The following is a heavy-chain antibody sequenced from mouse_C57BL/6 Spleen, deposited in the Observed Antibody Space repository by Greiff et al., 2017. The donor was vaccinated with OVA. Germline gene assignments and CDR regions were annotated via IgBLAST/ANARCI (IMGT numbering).Heavy chain of an antibody. CDR1: GFTFSDYY. V-gene: IGHV5-16*01. CDR2: INYDGSST. J-gene: IGHJ4*01. CDR3: ARVLRRYYYAMDY. D-gene: IGHD1-1*01. Sequence: EVHLVESEGGLVQPGSSMKLSCTASGFTFSDYYMAWVRQVPEKGLEWVANINYDGSSTYYLDSLKSRFIISRDNAKYILYLQMSSLKSEDTAAYYCARVLRRYYYAMDYWGQGTSVTVSS.